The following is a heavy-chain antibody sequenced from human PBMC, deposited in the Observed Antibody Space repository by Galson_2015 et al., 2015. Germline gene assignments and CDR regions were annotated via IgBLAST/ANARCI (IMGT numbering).Heavy chain of an antibody. CDR1: GFTFSSYA. CDR2: ISGSGGST. Sequence: SLRLSCAASGFTFSSYAMSWVRQAPGKGLEWVSAISGSGGSTYYADSVKGRFTISRDNSKNTLYLRMNSLRAEDTAVYYCAKAVDSSGWTGAEYFQHWGQGTLVTVSS. CDR3: AKAVDSSGWTGAEYFQH. V-gene: IGHV3-23*01. D-gene: IGHD6-19*01. J-gene: IGHJ1*01.